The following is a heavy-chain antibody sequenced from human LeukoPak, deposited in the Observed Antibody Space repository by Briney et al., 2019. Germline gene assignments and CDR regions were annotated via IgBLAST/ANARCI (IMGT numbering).Heavy chain of an antibody. D-gene: IGHD3-22*01. CDR1: GGSISSYY. J-gene: IGHJ4*02. CDR2: IYYSGST. V-gene: IGHV4-59*01. Sequence: SETLSLTCIVSGGSISSYYWSWIRQPPGKGLEWIGYIYYSGSTDYNTSLKSRVTISVDTSKNQFSLKLNSVTAAHTAVYYCARVGDSSGYSAVDYWGQGTLVTVSS. CDR3: ARVGDSSGYSAVDY.